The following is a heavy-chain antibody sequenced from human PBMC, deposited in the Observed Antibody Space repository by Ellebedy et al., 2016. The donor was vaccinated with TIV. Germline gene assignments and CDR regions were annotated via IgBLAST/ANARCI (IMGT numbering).Heavy chain of an antibody. CDR3: ARRSPASPYFDY. CDR2: IHYSGST. J-gene: IGHJ4*02. V-gene: IGHV4-39*01. Sequence: MPSETLSLTCTVSGESITSSDSYWTWISQTPGKGLEWIGSIHYSGSTYYSPSLKSRLTISVDTSSNQFSLRLSPVSAADTAVYYCARRSPASPYFDYWGRGTLVTVSS. CDR1: GESITSSDSY.